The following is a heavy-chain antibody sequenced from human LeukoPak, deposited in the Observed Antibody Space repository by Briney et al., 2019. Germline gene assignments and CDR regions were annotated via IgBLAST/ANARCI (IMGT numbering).Heavy chain of an antibody. J-gene: IGHJ4*02. Sequence: GGSLRLSCAASGFTFSSYGMHWVRQAPGKGLEWVAFIRYDGSNKYYADSVKGRFTISRDNSKNTLYLQMNSLRAEGTAVYYCAKDGTLWFGEVGYWGQGTLVTVSS. V-gene: IGHV3-30*02. D-gene: IGHD3-10*01. CDR2: IRYDGSNK. CDR1: GFTFSSYG. CDR3: AKDGTLWFGEVGY.